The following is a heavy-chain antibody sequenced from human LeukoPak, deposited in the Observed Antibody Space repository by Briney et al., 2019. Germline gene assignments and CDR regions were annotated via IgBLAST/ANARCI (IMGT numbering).Heavy chain of an antibody. V-gene: IGHV4-34*01. Sequence: PSETLSLTCAVYGGSFSGYYWSWIRQPPGKGLEWIGEINHTGSTNYNRSLKSRVTISVDTSKNQFSLQLSSVTAADTAVYYCARTRGYTYALSGFDIWGQGTMVTVSS. CDR1: GGSFSGYY. D-gene: IGHD5-18*01. CDR3: ARTRGYTYALSGFDI. J-gene: IGHJ3*02. CDR2: INHTGST.